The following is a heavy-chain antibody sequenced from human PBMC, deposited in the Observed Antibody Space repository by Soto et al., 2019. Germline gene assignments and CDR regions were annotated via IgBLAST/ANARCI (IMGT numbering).Heavy chain of an antibody. CDR3: AWSYSYGELYYYYGMDV. CDR1: GGSISSYY. CDR2: IYYSGST. V-gene: IGHV4-59*01. Sequence: SETLSLTCTVSGGSISSYYWSWIRQPPGKGLEWIGYIYYSGSTNYNPSLKSRVTISVDTSKNQFSLKLSSVTAADTAVYYCAWSYSYGELYYYYGMDVWGQGTTVTVSS. J-gene: IGHJ6*02. D-gene: IGHD5-18*01.